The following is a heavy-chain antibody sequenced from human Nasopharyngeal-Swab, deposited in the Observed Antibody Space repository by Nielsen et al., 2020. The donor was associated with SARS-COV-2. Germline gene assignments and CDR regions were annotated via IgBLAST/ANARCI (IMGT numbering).Heavy chain of an antibody. CDR3: ARDEYYGDYFDAFDI. D-gene: IGHD4-17*01. V-gene: IGHV3-7*01. J-gene: IGHJ3*02. Sequence: GGSLRLSCAASGFTFSSYWVSWVRQAPGKGLEWVANIKQDGSEKYYVDSVKGRFTISRDNAKNSLYLQMNSLRAEDTAVYYCARDEYYGDYFDAFDIWGQGTMVTVSS. CDR2: IKQDGSEK. CDR1: GFTFSSYW.